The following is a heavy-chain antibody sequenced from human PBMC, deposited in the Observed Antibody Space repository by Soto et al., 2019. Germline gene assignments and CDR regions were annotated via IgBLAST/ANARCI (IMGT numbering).Heavy chain of an antibody. CDR3: AREGSGYDF. Sequence: VSCMASGGSFSNFGFSWVRQAPGLGLEWMGGVVGVFGRENYARRFQGRLSLTADESTXTGYMERISLRSDVMVVYFCAREGSGYDFWGQVIPVTLS. CDR2: VVGVFGRE. J-gene: IGHJ6*01. D-gene: IGHD5-12*01. V-gene: IGHV1-69*01. CDR1: GGSFSNFG.